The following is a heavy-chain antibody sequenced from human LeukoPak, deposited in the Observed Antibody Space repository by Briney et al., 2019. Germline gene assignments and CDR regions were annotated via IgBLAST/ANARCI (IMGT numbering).Heavy chain of an antibody. D-gene: IGHD1-1*01. CDR2: ISASGSNT. CDR3: ARVVGTGTTPTDY. V-gene: IGHV3-23*01. Sequence: GGSLRLSCAASGFTFSNYAMTWVRQAPGRGLECVSVISASGSNTDYADSVKGRFTISRDNSKNMVFLQMKSLRAEDTAVYYCARVVGTGTTPTDYWGQGTLVTVSS. CDR1: GFTFSNYA. J-gene: IGHJ4*02.